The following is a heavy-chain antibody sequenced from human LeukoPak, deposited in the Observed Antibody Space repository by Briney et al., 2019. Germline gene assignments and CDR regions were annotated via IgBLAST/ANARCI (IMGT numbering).Heavy chain of an antibody. V-gene: IGHV1-69*13. CDR3: ARVRDPRQYYFDY. D-gene: IGHD5-24*01. CDR1: GGTFSSYA. Sequence: AASVKVSCKASGGTFSSYAISWVRQAPGQGLEWMGGIISIFGTANYAQKFQGRVTITADESTSTAYMELSSLRSEDTAVYYCARVRDPRQYYFDYWGQGTLVTVSS. J-gene: IGHJ4*02. CDR2: IISIFGTA.